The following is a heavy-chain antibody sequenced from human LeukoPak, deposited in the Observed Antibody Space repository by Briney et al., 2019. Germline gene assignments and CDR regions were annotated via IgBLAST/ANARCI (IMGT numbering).Heavy chain of an antibody. CDR2: INHSGST. CDR1: GGSFSGYY. J-gene: IGHJ6*03. Sequence: SETLSLTCAVYGGSFSGYYWSWIRQPPGKGLEWIGEINHSGSTNYNPSLKSRVTISVDTSKNQFSLKLSSVTAADTAVYYCARHPETYSSSWYYYYYYYMDVWGKGTTVTISS. V-gene: IGHV4-34*01. CDR3: ARHPETYSSSWYYYYYYYMDV. D-gene: IGHD6-13*01.